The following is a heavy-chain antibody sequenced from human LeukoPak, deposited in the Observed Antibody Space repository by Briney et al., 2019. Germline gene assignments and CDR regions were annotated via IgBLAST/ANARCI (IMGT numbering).Heavy chain of an antibody. CDR3: ASSRMNYDFWTGGYYYMDV. V-gene: IGHV1-69*05. Sequence: GSSVKVSCKASGGTFSSYAISWVRQAPGQGLEWMGGIIPIFGTANYAQKFQGRVTITTDESTSTAYMELSSLRSEDTAVYYCASSRMNYDFWTGGYYYMDVWGKGTTVTASS. CDR1: GGTFSSYA. CDR2: IIPIFGTA. J-gene: IGHJ6*03. D-gene: IGHD3-3*01.